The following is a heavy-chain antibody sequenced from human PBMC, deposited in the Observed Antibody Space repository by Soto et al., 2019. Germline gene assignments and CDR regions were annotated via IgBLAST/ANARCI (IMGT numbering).Heavy chain of an antibody. V-gene: IGHV3-21*01. CDR3: ARGIAARYYYYYGMDV. D-gene: IGHD6-6*01. CDR2: ISSSSSYI. Sequence: PGGSLRLSCAASGFTFSSYSMNWVRQAPGKGLEWVSSISSSSSYIYYADSVKGRFTISRDNAKNSLYLQMNSLRAEDTAVYYCARGIAARYYYYYGMDVWGQGTTVTVSS. CDR1: GFTFSSYS. J-gene: IGHJ6*02.